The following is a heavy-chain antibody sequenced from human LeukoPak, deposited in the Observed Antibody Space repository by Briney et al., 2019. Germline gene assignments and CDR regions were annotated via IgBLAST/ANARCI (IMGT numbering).Heavy chain of an antibody. D-gene: IGHD6-6*01. CDR2: INPSSGSI. CDR1: GGTFRNYA. Sequence: ASVKVSCKASGGTFRNYAISWVRQAPGQGLEWLGIINPSSGSIAYAQKFQGRVTITRDMSTSTVYMELSSLRSDDTAVYYCARGSEAKLYYYYYMDVWGKGTTVTVSS. V-gene: IGHV1-46*01. J-gene: IGHJ6*03. CDR3: ARGSEAKLYYYYYMDV.